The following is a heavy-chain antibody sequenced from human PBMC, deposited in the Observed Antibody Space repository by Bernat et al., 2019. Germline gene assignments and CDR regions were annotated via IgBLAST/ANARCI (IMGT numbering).Heavy chain of an antibody. CDR1: GFTFSSYS. Sequence: EVQLVESGGGLVKPGGSLRLSCAASGFTFSSYSMNWVRQAPGKGLEWVSSISSSSSYIYYADSVKGRFTISRDNAKNSLYLQMNSLRAEDTAVYYCARARSSSWYEWETTDAFEIWGQGTMVTVSS. J-gene: IGHJ3*02. CDR2: ISSSSSYI. V-gene: IGHV3-21*01. CDR3: ARARSSSWYEWETTDAFEI. D-gene: IGHD6-13*01.